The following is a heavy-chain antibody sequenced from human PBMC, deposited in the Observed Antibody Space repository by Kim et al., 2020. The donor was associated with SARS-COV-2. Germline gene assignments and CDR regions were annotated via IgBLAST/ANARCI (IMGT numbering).Heavy chain of an antibody. V-gene: IGHV4-59*08. CDR1: GGSISSYY. Sequence: SETLSLTCTVSGGSISSYYWSWIRQPPGKGLEWIGYIYYSGSTNYNPSLKSRVTISVDTSKNQFSLKLSSVTAADTAVYYCARLCIGQGATWKGDYYYYGMDVWGQGTTVTVSS. CDR2: IYYSGST. J-gene: IGHJ6*02. CDR3: ARLCIGQGATWKGDYYYYGMDV. D-gene: IGHD2-15*01.